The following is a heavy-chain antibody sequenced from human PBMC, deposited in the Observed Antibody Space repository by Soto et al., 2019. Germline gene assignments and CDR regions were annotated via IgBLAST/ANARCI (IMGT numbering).Heavy chain of an antibody. D-gene: IGHD5-12*01. V-gene: IGHV3-74*01. Sequence: GGSLRLSCAVSGFTSSSYWMHWVRQAPGKGLVWVSRINTDGTTTTYADSVKGRFTISRDNAKNSLYLQMNSLRAEDTAVYYCTRDHGYGYGMDVWGQGTTVTVSS. J-gene: IGHJ6*02. CDR3: TRDHGYGYGMDV. CDR2: INTDGTTT. CDR1: GFTSSSYW.